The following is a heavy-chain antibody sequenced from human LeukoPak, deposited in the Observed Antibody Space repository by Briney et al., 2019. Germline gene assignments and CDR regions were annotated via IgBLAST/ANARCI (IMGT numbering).Heavy chain of an antibody. J-gene: IGHJ5*02. V-gene: IGHV1-18*01. D-gene: IGHD2-2*01. CDR3: ARSEGGSVSTSCYRCGWFDP. CDR1: GYTFTSCG. Sequence: ASVKVSCKASGYTFTSCGICWVRHAPGQGLEWMGWISAYNGNTNYSHTLLGRVTMTTDASTSTASMELRSPRSDDTAVYYCARSEGGSVSTSCYRCGWFDPWGQGTLVTVSS. CDR2: ISAYNGNT.